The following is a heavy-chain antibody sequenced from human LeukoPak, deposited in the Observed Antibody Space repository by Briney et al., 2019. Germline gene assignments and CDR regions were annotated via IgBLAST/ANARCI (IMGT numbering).Heavy chain of an antibody. CDR1: GGSISSYY. V-gene: IGHV4-4*07. CDR2: IYTSGST. CDR3: ARDVRGYDSSGYYMHYFDY. Sequence: SETLSLTCTVSGGSISSYYWSWIRQPAGKGLEWIGRIYTSGSTNYNPSLKSRVTMSVDTSKNQFSLKLSSVTAADTAVYYCARDVRGYDSSGYYMHYFDYWGQGTLVTVSS. D-gene: IGHD3-22*01. J-gene: IGHJ4*02.